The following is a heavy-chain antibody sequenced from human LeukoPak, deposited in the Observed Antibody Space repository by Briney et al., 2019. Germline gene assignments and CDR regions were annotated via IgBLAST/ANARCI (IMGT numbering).Heavy chain of an antibody. CDR2: INPSGGST. CDR1: GYTFTSYY. CDR3: ARDSYCSSTSCYRPFDP. J-gene: IGHJ5*02. V-gene: IGHV1-46*01. D-gene: IGHD2-2*01. Sequence: GASVKVSCKASGYTFTSYYMHWVRQAPGQGLEWMGIINPSGGSTSYAQKFQGRVTMTRDTSTSTVYMELRSLRSDDTAVYYCARDSYCSSTSCYRPFDPWGQGTLVTVSS.